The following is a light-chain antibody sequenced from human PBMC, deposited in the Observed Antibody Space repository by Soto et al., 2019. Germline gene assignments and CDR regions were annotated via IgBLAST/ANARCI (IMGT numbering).Light chain of an antibody. CDR1: QSVSSN. Sequence: EIVMTQSPATLSVSPGERAPLSCRASQSVSSNLAWYQQKPGQAPSLLIYGASTRATGIPARFSGSGSGTEFTLTISSLQSQDFAVYYCQQYNNWPPITFGQGTKLDIK. CDR2: GAS. CDR3: QQYNNWPPIT. J-gene: IGKJ5*01. V-gene: IGKV3-15*01.